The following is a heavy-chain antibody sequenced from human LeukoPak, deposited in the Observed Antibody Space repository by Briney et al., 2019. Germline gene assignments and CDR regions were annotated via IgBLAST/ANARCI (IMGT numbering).Heavy chain of an antibody. CDR1: GGSISSGGYY. CDR3: ARARLTFGGARGEFHNWFDP. D-gene: IGHD3-16*01. V-gene: IGHV4-31*03. CDR2: IYYSGST. Sequence: SETLSLTCTVSGGSISSGGYYWSWIRQRPGKGLEWIGYIYYSGSTYYNPSLKSRVTISVDTSKNQFSLKLSSVTAADTAVYYCARARLTFGGARGEFHNWFDPWGQGTLVTVSS. J-gene: IGHJ5*02.